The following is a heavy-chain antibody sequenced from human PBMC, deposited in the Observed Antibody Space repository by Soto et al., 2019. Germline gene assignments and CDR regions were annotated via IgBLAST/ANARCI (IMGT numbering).Heavy chain of an antibody. J-gene: IGHJ4*02. V-gene: IGHV1-2*02. CDR1: GYTFTDYY. Sequence: GASVKVSCKASGYTFTDYYIHWVRQAPGQGLECMGWINPNSGDTNYAQNFQGRVTMTRDTSISTAYIEVSRLRSDDTAVFYCARSVSYISPRPDYWGQGTLVTVSS. D-gene: IGHD6-6*01. CDR2: INPNSGDT. CDR3: ARSVSYISPRPDY.